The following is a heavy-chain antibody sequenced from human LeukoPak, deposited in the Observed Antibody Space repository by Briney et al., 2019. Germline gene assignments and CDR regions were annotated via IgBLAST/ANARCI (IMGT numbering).Heavy chain of an antibody. V-gene: IGHV1-2*06. Sequence: ASVKVSXKASGYTFTGYYMHWVRQAPGQGLEWMGRINPNSGGTNYAQKFQGRVTMTRDTSISTAYMELSRLRSDDTAVYYCARTYYYDSSGYYGDAFDIWGQGIMVTVSS. D-gene: IGHD3-22*01. CDR2: INPNSGGT. J-gene: IGHJ3*02. CDR3: ARTYYYDSSGYYGDAFDI. CDR1: GYTFTGYY.